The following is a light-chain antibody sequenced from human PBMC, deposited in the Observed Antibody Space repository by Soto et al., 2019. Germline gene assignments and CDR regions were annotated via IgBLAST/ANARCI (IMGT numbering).Light chain of an antibody. CDR3: QQYNNWPT. J-gene: IGKJ5*01. CDR1: QSVSSSY. CDR2: GAS. V-gene: IGKV3-15*01. Sequence: EIVLTQSPGTLSFSPGERSTLSCRSSQSVSSSYLAWYQQKPGQAPRLLIYGASTRATGIPARFSGSGSGTEFTLTISSLQSEDFAVYCCQQYNNWPTFGQGTRLENK.